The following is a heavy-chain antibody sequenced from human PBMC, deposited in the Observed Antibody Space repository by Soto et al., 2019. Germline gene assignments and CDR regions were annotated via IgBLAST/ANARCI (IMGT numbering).Heavy chain of an antibody. V-gene: IGHV1-18*01. CDR2: ISAYNGNT. CDR3: ARFVDYGDFDC. CDR1: GYTFTSYG. J-gene: IGHJ4*02. D-gene: IGHD4-17*01. Sequence: ASVQVSSRASGYTFTSYGISWVRQAPGQGLEWMGWISAYNGNTTYAQKLQGRVTMTTDTSTSTAYMELRSLRSDDTAVYYCARFVDYGDFDCWGQGTLVTVFS.